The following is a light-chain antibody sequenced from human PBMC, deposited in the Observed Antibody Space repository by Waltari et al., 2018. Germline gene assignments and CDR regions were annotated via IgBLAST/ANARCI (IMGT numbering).Light chain of an antibody. CDR1: SNDVGSYNL. CDR2: EVT. CDR3: SSITGSSTWV. J-gene: IGLJ3*02. V-gene: IGLV2-18*02. Sequence: QSALTQPPSVSGSPGHSVTLSCPGTSNDVGSYNLFSWYQQPPGTAPRLIIYEVTYRPSGVPDRFSGSKSGNTASLTISGLQAQDEADYYCSSITGSSTWVFGGGTKLTVL.